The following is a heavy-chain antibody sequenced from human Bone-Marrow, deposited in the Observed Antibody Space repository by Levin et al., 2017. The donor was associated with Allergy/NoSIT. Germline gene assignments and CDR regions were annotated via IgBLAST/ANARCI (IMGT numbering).Heavy chain of an antibody. D-gene: IGHD4-23*01. Sequence: GESLKISCKTSGFSFTGYWIGWVRQMPGKGLEWMGIIYPTDSDTRYSPSFQGQVTISVDKSVSTAYLQWSSLKVSDTAMYYCVTSALTVVTPEAWGQGTLVTVSS. CDR1: GFSFTGYW. CDR2: IYPTDSDT. J-gene: IGHJ4*02. CDR3: VTSALTVVTPEA. V-gene: IGHV5-51*01.